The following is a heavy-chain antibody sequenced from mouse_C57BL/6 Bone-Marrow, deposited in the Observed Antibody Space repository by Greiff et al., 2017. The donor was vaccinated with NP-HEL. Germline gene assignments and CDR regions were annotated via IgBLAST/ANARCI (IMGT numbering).Heavy chain of an antibody. J-gene: IGHJ2*01. CDR3: ARYDSSGQYYFDY. D-gene: IGHD3-2*02. V-gene: IGHV1-54*01. CDR1: GYAFTNYL. CDR2: INPGSGGT. Sequence: QVQLQQSGAELVRPGTSVKVSCKASGYAFTNYLIEWVKQRPGQGLEWIGVINPGSGGTNYNEKFKGKATLTADKSSSTAYMQLSSLTSEDSAVYCCARYDSSGQYYFDYWGQGTTLTVSS.